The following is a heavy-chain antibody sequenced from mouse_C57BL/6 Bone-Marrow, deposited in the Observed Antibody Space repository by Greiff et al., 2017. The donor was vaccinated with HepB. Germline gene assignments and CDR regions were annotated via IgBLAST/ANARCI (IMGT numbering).Heavy chain of an antibody. CDR1: GYTFTTYP. CDR2: FHPYNDDT. J-gene: IGHJ4*01. CDR3: ARGAYDYDPYYAMDY. D-gene: IGHD2-4*01. V-gene: IGHV1-47*01. Sequence: QVHVKQSGAELVKPGASVKMSCKASGYTFTTYPIEWMKQNHGKSLEWIGNFHPYNDDTKYNEKFKGKATLTVEKSSSTVYLELSRLTSDDSAVYYCARGAYDYDPYYAMDYWGQGTSVTVSS.